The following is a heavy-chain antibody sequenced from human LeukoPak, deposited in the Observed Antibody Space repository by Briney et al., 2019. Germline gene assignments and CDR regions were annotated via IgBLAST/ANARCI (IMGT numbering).Heavy chain of an antibody. CDR1: GSTFSSYA. V-gene: IGHV3-23*01. CDR2: ISGRGGST. CDR3: AKLLNYYDSSGYYYFDY. D-gene: IGHD3-22*01. Sequence: GGSLRLSCAASGSTFSSYAMSWVRQAPGKGLEWVSAISGRGGSTYYADSVKGRFTISRDNSKNTLYLQMNSLRAEDTAVYYCAKLLNYYDSSGYYYFDYWGQGTLVTVSS. J-gene: IGHJ4*02.